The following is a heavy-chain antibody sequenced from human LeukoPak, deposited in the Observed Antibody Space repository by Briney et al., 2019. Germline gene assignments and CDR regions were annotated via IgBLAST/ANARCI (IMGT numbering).Heavy chain of an antibody. CDR2: IIPIFGTA. V-gene: IGHV1-69*01. CDR1: GGTFSSYA. D-gene: IGHD2-2*01. J-gene: IGHJ1*01. CDR3: ARDLPHLRYCSSTSCPSAEYFQH. Sequence: SVKVSCKASGGTFSSYAISWVRQVPGQGFDWMGGIIPIFGTANYAQKFQGRVTITADESTSTAYMELSSLRSEDTAVYYCARDLPHLRYCSSTSCPSAEYFQHWGQGTLVTVSS.